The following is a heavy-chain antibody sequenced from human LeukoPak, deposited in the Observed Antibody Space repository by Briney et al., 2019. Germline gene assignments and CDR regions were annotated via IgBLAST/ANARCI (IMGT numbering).Heavy chain of an antibody. D-gene: IGHD6-19*01. V-gene: IGHV4-39*01. J-gene: IGHJ4*02. CDR2: IYYSGST. CDR3: ARQTGWYSSGWYVGAVDY. Sequence: SETLSLTCTVSGGSISSSSYYWGWIRQPPGKGLEWIGSIYYSGSTYYNPSLKSRVTISVDTSKNQFSLKLSSVTGADTAEYYCARQTGWYSSGWYVGAVDYWGQGTLVTVSS. CDR1: GGSISSSSYY.